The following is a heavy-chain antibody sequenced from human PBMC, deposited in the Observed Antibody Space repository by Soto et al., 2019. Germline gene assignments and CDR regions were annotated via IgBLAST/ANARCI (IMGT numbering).Heavy chain of an antibody. J-gene: IGHJ4*02. V-gene: IGHV4-39*01. CDR2: IYYSGST. CDR3: ASLVYGDYFDY. CDR1: GGSISSSSYY. D-gene: IGHD4-17*01. Sequence: QLQLQESGPGLVKPSETLSLTCTVSGGSISSSSYYWGWIRQPPGKGLEWIGSIYYSGSTYYNPSLKSRVTISVDTSKNQFSLKLSSVTAADTAVYYCASLVYGDYFDYWGQGTLVTVSS.